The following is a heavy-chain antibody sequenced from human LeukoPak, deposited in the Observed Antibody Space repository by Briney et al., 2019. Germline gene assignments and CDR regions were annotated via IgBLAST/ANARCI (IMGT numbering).Heavy chain of an antibody. CDR2: ISSSSSYI. V-gene: IGHV3-21*01. J-gene: IGHJ4*02. D-gene: IGHD1-26*01. Sequence: SGGSLRLSCAASGFTFSSYSMNWVRQAPGKGLEWVSSISSSSSYIYYADSVKGRFTISRDNAKNSLYLQMNSLRAEDTAVYYCAKDLVGYPHLLGPYWGQGTLVTVSS. CDR1: GFTFSSYS. CDR3: AKDLVGYPHLLGPY.